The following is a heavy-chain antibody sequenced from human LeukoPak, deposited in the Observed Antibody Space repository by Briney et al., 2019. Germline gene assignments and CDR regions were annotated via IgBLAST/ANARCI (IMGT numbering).Heavy chain of an antibody. V-gene: IGHV3-48*02. Sequence: GGPLRLSCAASEFAFSTYNMNWVRQAPGKGLEWVSYISTGSSTTYYADSVKGRFTISRDNVENSLYLQMNSLRDEDTAVYYCARVAAGYSVNYFDYWGQGTLVTVSS. CDR2: ISTGSSTT. CDR1: EFAFSTYN. D-gene: IGHD4-23*01. CDR3: ARVAAGYSVNYFDY. J-gene: IGHJ4*02.